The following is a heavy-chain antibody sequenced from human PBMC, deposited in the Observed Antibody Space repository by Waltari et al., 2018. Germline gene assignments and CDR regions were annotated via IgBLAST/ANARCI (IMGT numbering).Heavy chain of an antibody. CDR2: INHSGST. Sequence: QVPLQQWGAGLLKPSETLSLTCAVYGGSFSGYYWRWIRPPPGKGLEWIGEINHSGSTNYNPSLKSRVTISVDTSKNQFSLKLSSVTAADTAVYYCASSSIAARYYYYYYMDVWGKGTTVTVSS. CDR1: GGSFSGYY. CDR3: ASSSIAARYYYYYYMDV. D-gene: IGHD6-6*01. J-gene: IGHJ6*03. V-gene: IGHV4-34*01.